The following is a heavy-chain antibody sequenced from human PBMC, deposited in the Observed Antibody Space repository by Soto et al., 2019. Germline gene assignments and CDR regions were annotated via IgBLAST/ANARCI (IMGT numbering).Heavy chain of an antibody. CDR2: IYPHDSDT. D-gene: IGHD1-7*01. CDR1: RNTFTTSW. V-gene: IGHV5-51*01. CDR3: TSEALEFSWNFAGHY. Sequence: GESVKISCNASRNTFTTSWIGWVRQMPGKGLEWMGIIYPHDSDTRYFPSFQDQVTISADKSISTAYLEWSSLKASDSAMYYCTSEALEFSWNFAGHYWGQGTLVTVSS. J-gene: IGHJ4*02.